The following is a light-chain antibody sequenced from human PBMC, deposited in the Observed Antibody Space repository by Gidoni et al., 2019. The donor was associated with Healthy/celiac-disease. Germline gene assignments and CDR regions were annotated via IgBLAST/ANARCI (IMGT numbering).Light chain of an antibody. CDR1: QSISSW. CDR3: QQYNSYSWT. J-gene: IGKJ1*01. CDR2: DAS. V-gene: IGKV1-5*01. Sequence: IQMTRSPSTPSASVGDRSTITCRASQSISSWLAWYQKKPGKATKLLIDDASSLESGVPSRFGGGASGTEFPLTISRLQPDDFANYCCQQYNSYSWTFGQGSKVEIK.